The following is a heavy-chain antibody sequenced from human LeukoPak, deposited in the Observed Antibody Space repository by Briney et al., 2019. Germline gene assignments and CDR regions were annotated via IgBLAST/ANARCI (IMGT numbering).Heavy chain of an antibody. Sequence: SETLSLTCTVSGGSIRSYYWSWIRQPPGKGLEWIGYIYYSGSTNYNPSLKSRVSISVDTSKNQFSLKLSSVTAADTAVYYCARTVSTVTMLYPFDHWGQGTLVTVSS. V-gene: IGHV4-59*01. CDR3: ARTVSTVTMLYPFDH. D-gene: IGHD4-17*01. CDR1: GGSIRSYY. J-gene: IGHJ4*02. CDR2: IYYSGST.